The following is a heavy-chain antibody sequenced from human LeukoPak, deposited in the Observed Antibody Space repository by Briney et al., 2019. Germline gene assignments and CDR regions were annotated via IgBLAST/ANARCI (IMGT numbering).Heavy chain of an antibody. J-gene: IGHJ4*02. Sequence: GGSLRLSCAASGFTFSSYSMNWVRQAPGKGLEWVSSISSSSSYIYYADSVKGRFTISRDNSKNTLSLQMNSLRAEDTAVYYCAKVGNWKYGHHDYWGQGTLVTVSS. CDR3: AKVGNWKYGHHDY. D-gene: IGHD1-7*01. CDR1: GFTFSSYS. V-gene: IGHV3-21*04. CDR2: ISSSSSYI.